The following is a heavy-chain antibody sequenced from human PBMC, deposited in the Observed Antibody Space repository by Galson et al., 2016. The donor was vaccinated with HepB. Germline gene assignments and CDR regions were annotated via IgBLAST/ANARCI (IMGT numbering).Heavy chain of an antibody. Sequence: SLRLSCAASGFTISTYWMHWVRQAPGKGLVWVSRINSDGTSTSYADSVKGRFTISRDNAKNSLYLQMNSLRVEDTALYHCARDSQPYCSSASCNPWFDPWGQGTLVTVSS. J-gene: IGHJ5*01. CDR3: ARDSQPYCSSASCNPWFDP. D-gene: IGHD2-2*01. V-gene: IGHV3-74*01. CDR1: GFTISTYW. CDR2: INSDGTST.